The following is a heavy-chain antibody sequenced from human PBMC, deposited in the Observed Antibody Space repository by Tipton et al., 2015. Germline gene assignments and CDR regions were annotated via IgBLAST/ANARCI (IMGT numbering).Heavy chain of an antibody. Sequence: VQLVQSGAEVKKPGESLKIPCKGSGYIFTSFWIGWVRQMPGKGLEWMGTIYPGDSETRYNPSFQGQVTISADKSSTTAYLQWRSLKASDTAMYYCVRRARRVGSHSYPYYFDYWGQGTLVPVSS. CDR1: GYIFTSFW. CDR2: IYPGDSET. CDR3: VRRARRVGSHSYPYYFDY. V-gene: IGHV5-51*03. D-gene: IGHD1-26*01. J-gene: IGHJ4*02.